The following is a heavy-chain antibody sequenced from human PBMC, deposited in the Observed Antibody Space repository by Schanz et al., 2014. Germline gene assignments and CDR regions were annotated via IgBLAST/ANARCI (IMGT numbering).Heavy chain of an antibody. Sequence: VQLVESGGGLVEPGGSLRLSCATSGFSLDIFAVSWVRQAPGKGLEWVSSFNDGGVNKYYADSVKGRFTISSDNSKSTLYLQMSSLRAEDTAVYYCARGGFFDSTSFDSWGQGTLVTVSS. CDR2: FNDGGVNK. V-gene: IGHV3-23*04. CDR3: ARGGFFDSTSFDS. CDR1: GFSLDIFA. D-gene: IGHD2-2*01. J-gene: IGHJ4*02.